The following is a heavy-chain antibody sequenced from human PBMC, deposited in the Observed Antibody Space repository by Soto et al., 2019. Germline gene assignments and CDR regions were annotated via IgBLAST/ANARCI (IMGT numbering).Heavy chain of an antibody. J-gene: IGHJ6*02. CDR2: ISYDGSNK. Sequence: VGSLRLSCAASGFTFSSYAMHWVRQAPGKGLEWVAVISYDGSNKYYADSVKGRFTISRDNSKNSLYLQMNSLRAEDTAVYYCEREGLSVVGFGMDVWGQGTTVTVSS. D-gene: IGHD2-21*01. CDR1: GFTFSSYA. V-gene: IGHV3-30-3*01. CDR3: EREGLSVVGFGMDV.